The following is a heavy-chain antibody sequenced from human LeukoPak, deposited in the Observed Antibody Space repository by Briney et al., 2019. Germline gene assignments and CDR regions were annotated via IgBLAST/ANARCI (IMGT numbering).Heavy chain of an antibody. Sequence: GASVKVSCEVSGYTLTELSMHWVRQTPGKGLEWMGGVDPEDGETIYAQKFQGRVTMTEDTSTDTAYMELSSLRSEDTAVYYCATGVLGPTGLRFHYYYYMDVWGKGTTVTVSS. CDR2: VDPEDGET. CDR3: ATGVLGPTGLRFHYYYYMDV. V-gene: IGHV1-24*01. J-gene: IGHJ6*03. D-gene: IGHD3-16*01. CDR1: GYTLTELS.